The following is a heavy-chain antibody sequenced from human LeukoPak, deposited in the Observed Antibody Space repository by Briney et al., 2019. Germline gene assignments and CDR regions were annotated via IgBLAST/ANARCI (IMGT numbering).Heavy chain of an antibody. CDR3: ATATRLRYFDWRIFDY. D-gene: IGHD3-9*01. Sequence: GASVKVSCKVSGYTLTELSMHWVRQAPGKGLEWMGGFDPEDGETIYAQKFQGRVTMTEDTSTDTAYMELSSLRSEDTAVYYCATATRLRYFDWRIFDYWGQGTLVTVSS. CDR1: GYTLTELS. J-gene: IGHJ4*02. CDR2: FDPEDGET. V-gene: IGHV1-24*01.